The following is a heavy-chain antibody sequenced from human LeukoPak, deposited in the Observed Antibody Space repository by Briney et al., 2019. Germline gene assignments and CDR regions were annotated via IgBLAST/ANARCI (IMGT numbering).Heavy chain of an antibody. D-gene: IGHD3-16*01. J-gene: IGHJ4*02. CDR2: ISYDGSNK. Sequence: GGSLRLSCAASGFSFSNYGIHWVRQAPGKGLEWVTVISYDGSNKYYADSVKGRFTISRDNSKNTLYLQMNSLRAEDTAVYYCAKGGTYRDYFDYWGQGTLVTVSS. CDR1: GFSFSNYG. CDR3: AKGGTYRDYFDY. V-gene: IGHV3-30*18.